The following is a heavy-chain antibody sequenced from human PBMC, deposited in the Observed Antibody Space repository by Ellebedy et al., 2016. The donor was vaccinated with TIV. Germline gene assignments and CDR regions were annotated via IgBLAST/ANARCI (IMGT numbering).Heavy chain of an antibody. CDR1: GFTFSDHY. CDR3: ARHPSVAGPGDV. CDR2: SRNKANSYTT. J-gene: IGHJ6*02. V-gene: IGHV3-72*01. D-gene: IGHD6-19*01. Sequence: GESLKISCAAPGFTFSDHYMEWVRQAPGKGLEWVARSRNKANSYTTEYAASVEGRFTISRDESRNSLYLQMNSLKTEDTAVYYCARHPSVAGPGDVWGQGTTVTVSS.